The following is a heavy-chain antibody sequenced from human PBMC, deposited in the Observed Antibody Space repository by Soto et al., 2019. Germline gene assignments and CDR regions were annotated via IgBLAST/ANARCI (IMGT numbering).Heavy chain of an antibody. J-gene: IGHJ3*02. Sequence: GESLKISCKGSGFSFSSYWIGWVRQMPGKGLQCMGIIYPRDSDTRYNPSFQGQVTISVDTSISTAYLQWSSLRTSDTAMYYCTRTGGSSTFESWGQGTRVTVSS. CDR2: IYPRDSDT. CDR3: TRTGGSSTFES. V-gene: IGHV5-51*01. CDR1: GFSFSSYW.